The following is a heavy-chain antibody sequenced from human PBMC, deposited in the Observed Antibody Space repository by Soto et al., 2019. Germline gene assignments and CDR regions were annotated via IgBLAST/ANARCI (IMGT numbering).Heavy chain of an antibody. J-gene: IGHJ5*02. CDR1: GGTFSSYA. CDR3: ARDDYYDSSGYTQNWFDP. V-gene: IGHV1-69*01. CDR2: IIPIFGTA. D-gene: IGHD3-22*01. Sequence: SVKVSCKASGGTFSSYAISWGRQAPVQGLEWMGGIIPIFGTANYAQKFQGRVTITADESTSTAYMELSSLRSEDTAVYYCARDDYYDSSGYTQNWFDPWGQGTLVTVSS.